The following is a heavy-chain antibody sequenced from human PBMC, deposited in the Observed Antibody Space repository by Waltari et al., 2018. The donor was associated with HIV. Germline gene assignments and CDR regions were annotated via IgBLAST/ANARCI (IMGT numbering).Heavy chain of an antibody. J-gene: IGHJ4*02. CDR2: INPSGGST. D-gene: IGHD3-22*01. Sequence: QVQLVQSGAEVKKPGASVQVSCKASGYTFTRAAMHGVRQAPAPGLEWMRIINPSGGSTSYAQKFQGRVTMTRDTSTSTVYMELSSLRSEDTAVYYCARVLSYDSSGYPDYWGQGTLVTVSS. CDR1: GYTFTRAA. V-gene: IGHV1-46*01. CDR3: ARVLSYDSSGYPDY.